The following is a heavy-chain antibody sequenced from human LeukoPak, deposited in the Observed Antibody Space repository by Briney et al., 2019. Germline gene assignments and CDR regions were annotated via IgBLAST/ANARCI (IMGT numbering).Heavy chain of an antibody. CDR1: GGSFSGYY. J-gene: IGHJ4*02. CDR2: INHSGST. D-gene: IGHD3-10*01. CDR3: AARPLLWFGELQDY. V-gene: IGHV4-34*01. Sequence: PSETLSLTCAVYGGSFSGYYWSWIRQPPGKGLEWIGEINHSGSTNYNPSLESRVTISVDTSKNQFSLKLSSVTAADTAVYYCAARPLLWFGELQDYWGQGTLVTISS.